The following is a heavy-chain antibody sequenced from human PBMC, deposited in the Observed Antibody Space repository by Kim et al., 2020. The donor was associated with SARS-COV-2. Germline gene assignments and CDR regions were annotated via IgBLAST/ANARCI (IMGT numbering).Heavy chain of an antibody. V-gene: IGHV3-7*01. CDR1: VFTFSSYW. CDR3: MGGPAGDY. CDR2: IKQDGSVK. Sequence: GGSLRLSCAASVFTFSSYWMTWVRLGLGNVLEWVGNIKQDGSVKYFMVSVKGRFTISRDNAKNSLYLQMNSRRAEGTAVYYCMGGPAGDYWGQGTLVTVSS. J-gene: IGHJ4*02.